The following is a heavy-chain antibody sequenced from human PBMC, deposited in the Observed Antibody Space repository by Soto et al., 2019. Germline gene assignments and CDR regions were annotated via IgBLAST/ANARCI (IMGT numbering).Heavy chain of an antibody. V-gene: IGHV3-73*01. CDR2: IRSKANNYAT. Sequence: EVQLVESGGGLVQPGGSLKLSCAASGFTFSGSTMHWVRQASGKGLEWVGRIRSKANNYATAYGASVEGRFTLSRDDSKNTAYLQMNSLKNEDSAIYYCAGGVPGTIGYWGQGTLVTVSS. D-gene: IGHD6-19*01. CDR3: AGGVPGTIGY. CDR1: GFTFSGST. J-gene: IGHJ4*02.